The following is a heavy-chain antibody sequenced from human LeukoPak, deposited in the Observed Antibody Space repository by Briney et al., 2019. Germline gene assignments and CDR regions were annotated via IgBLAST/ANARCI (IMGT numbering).Heavy chain of an antibody. CDR3: AKDRSTTWSFDY. CDR1: GFTFSFSG. Sequence: GGSLRLSCAASGFTFSFSGMYWVRQAPGKGLEWVAFISDDGSRKYYGDSVKGRFTISRDNSKNTLFLQMNSLRTEDTAVYYCAKDRSTTWSFDYWGQGTLVTVSS. J-gene: IGHJ4*02. CDR2: ISDDGSRK. V-gene: IGHV3-30*18. D-gene: IGHD6-13*01.